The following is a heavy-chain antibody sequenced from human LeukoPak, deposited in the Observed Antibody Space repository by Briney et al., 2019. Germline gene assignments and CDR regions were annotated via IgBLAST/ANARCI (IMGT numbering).Heavy chain of an antibody. J-gene: IGHJ6*03. CDR2: IYYSGST. V-gene: IGHV4-59*01. D-gene: IGHD3-16*01. CDR3: ARGFTPSYYYMDV. Sequence: SETLSLTCTVSGGSISSYYWSWIRQPPGKGLEWIGYIYYSGSTNYNPSFKSRVTISVDTSKNQFSLKLSSVTAADTAVYYCARGFTPSYYYMDVWGKGTTVTVSS. CDR1: GGSISSYY.